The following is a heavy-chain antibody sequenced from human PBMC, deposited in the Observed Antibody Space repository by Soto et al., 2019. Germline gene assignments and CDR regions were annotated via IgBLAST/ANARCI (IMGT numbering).Heavy chain of an antibody. CDR2: LSRNIGSI. J-gene: IGHJ6*03. CDR1: GCIFDAYA. D-gene: IGHD3-3*01. CDR3: VKDLTFKIFEDAMHV. Sequence: PAGSRRLSCAACGCIFDAYAIHWVLQPPWNGLEWVSCLSRNIGSIAYADSVKGRFTISRDNAKKSLFLQMNSLRAEDTALYYCVKDLTFKIFEDAMHVWAKGTTVTVSS. V-gene: IGHV3-9*01.